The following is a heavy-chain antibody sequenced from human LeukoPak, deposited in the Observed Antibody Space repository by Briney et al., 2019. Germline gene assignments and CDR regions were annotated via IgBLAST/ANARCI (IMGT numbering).Heavy chain of an antibody. Sequence: SETLSLTCAVSGGSISNGDHYWSWIRQHSGKGLEWIGHIYYSGSTYYNPSLKSRGIISVETSKNQFSLKLSSVTAADTAVYYCARGLGAYHPDAFDIWGQGTMVTVSS. CDR3: ARGLGAYHPDAFDI. V-gene: IGHV4-31*11. D-gene: IGHD3-16*01. CDR2: IYYSGST. CDR1: GGSISNGDHY. J-gene: IGHJ3*02.